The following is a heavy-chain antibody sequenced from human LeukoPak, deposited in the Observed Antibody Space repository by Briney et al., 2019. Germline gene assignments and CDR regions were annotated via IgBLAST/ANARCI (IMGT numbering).Heavy chain of an antibody. J-gene: IGHJ4*02. CDR1: GGTFSSYA. CDR3: AREGGCSGYDFGY. Sequence: PVKVSCKASGGTFSSYAISWVRKAPGQGLEWMGRIIPILGIANYAQKFQGRVKITGDKSTSTAYMEVSSQRSEDRAVYYCAREGGCSGYDFGYWGRGTLVTVSS. V-gene: IGHV1-69*04. D-gene: IGHD5-12*01. CDR2: IIPILGIA.